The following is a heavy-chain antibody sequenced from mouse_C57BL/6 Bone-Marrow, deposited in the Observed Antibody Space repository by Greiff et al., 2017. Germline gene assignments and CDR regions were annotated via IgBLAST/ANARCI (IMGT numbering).Heavy chain of an antibody. CDR1: GYTFTSYG. D-gene: IGHD1-1*01. J-gene: IGHJ4*01. Sequence: QVQLKESGAELARPGASVKLSCKASGYTFTSYGISWVKQRTGQGLEWIGEIYPRSGNTYYNEQFKGKATLTADKSSSTAYMELRSLTSVDSAVYFCARRGYGSNSSYAMDYWGQGTAVTVSS. V-gene: IGHV1-81*01. CDR2: IYPRSGNT. CDR3: ARRGYGSNSSYAMDY.